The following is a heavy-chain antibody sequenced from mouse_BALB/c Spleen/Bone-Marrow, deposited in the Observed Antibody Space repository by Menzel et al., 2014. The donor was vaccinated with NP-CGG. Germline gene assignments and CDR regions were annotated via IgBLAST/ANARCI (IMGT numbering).Heavy chain of an antibody. J-gene: IGHJ2*01. CDR3: GRGDDYDGDFDR. CDR2: INPYNGDT. CDR1: GYSFTGYF. Sequence: EVKLVESGPELVKPGASVKISCKASGYSFTGYFMNWVKQSHGKSLEWIGRINPYNGDTFYNQKFKGKATWTVDKSSSTAHMELLSLTSEDSAVYYCGRGDDYDGDFDRWGQGTTLTVSS. V-gene: IGHV1-37*01. D-gene: IGHD2-4*01.